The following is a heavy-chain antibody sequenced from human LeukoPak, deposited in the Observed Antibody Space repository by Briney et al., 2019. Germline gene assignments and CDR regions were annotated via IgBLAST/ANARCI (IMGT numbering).Heavy chain of an antibody. Sequence: WSPSESCAEARFTVSRNYMSWVRQDPGKGLEWVSVSYSGSSKYSADSVKGRFTSFRDNSKNTLYLQMNSLRAKDTAVYYCAIQGSYGEDYWGQATLITVSS. D-gene: IGHD5-18*01. J-gene: IGHJ4*02. V-gene: IGHV3-53*01. CDR1: RFTVSRNY. CDR2: SYSGSSK. CDR3: AIQGSYGEDY.